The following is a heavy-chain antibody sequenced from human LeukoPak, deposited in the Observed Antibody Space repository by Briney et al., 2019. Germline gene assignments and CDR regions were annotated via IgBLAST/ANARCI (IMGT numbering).Heavy chain of an antibody. D-gene: IGHD1-14*01. J-gene: IGHJ4*02. CDR1: GYTFTSYD. Sequence: GASVKVSCKASGYTFTSYDINWVRQATGQGLEWMGWMNPNSGNTGYAQKFQGRVTMTRNTSISTAYMELSSLRSEDTAVYYCARVPRSRQSTALNLIFDYWGQGTLVTVSS. CDR3: ARVPRSRQSTALNLIFDY. V-gene: IGHV1-8*01. CDR2: MNPNSGNT.